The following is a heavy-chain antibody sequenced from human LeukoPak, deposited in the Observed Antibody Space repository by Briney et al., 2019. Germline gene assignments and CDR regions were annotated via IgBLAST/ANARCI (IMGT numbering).Heavy chain of an antibody. CDR1: GYSFTSYW. J-gene: IGHJ5*02. CDR2: IYPGDSDT. V-gene: IGHV5-51*01. CDR3: ARHERDGYNYNWFDP. D-gene: IGHD5-24*01. Sequence: GESLKIPCKGSGYSFTSYWIGWVRQMPGKGLEWMGIIYPGDSDTRYSPSFQGQVTISADKSISTAYLQWSSLKASDTAMYYCARHERDGYNYNWFDPWGQGTLVTVSS.